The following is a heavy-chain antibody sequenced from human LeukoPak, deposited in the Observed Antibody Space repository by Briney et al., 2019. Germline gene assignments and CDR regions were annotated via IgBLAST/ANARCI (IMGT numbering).Heavy chain of an antibody. CDR2: MNPNSGNT. V-gene: IGHV1-8*01. CDR3: ARGLFYSNYYYYYMDV. D-gene: IGHD4-11*01. Sequence: GASVKVSCKASGYTFTSYDINWERQATGQGLEWMGWMNPNSGNTGYAQKFQGRVTMTRNTSISTAYMELSSLRSEDTAVYYCARGLFYSNYYYYYMDVWGKGTTVTVSS. J-gene: IGHJ6*03. CDR1: GYTFTSYD.